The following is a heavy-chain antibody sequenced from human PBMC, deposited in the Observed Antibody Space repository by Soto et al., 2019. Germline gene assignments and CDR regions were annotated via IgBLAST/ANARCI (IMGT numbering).Heavy chain of an antibody. CDR2: IYYSGST. CDR1: GGSISSGGYY. V-gene: IGHV4-31*03. Sequence: QVQLQESGPGLVKPSQTLSLTCTVSGGSISSGGYYWSWIRQHPGKGLEWIGYIYYSGSTYYNPSPKSRVTISVDTSKNQCSRKLSSVTAADTAVYYCARNIVATIEGSFPNWFDPWGQGTLVTVSS. D-gene: IGHD5-12*01. CDR3: ARNIVATIEGSFPNWFDP. J-gene: IGHJ5*02.